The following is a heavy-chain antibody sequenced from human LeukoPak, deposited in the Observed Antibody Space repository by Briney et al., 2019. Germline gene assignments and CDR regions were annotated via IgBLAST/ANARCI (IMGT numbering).Heavy chain of an antibody. J-gene: IGHJ6*04. V-gene: IGHV4-34*01. CDR2: INHSGST. Sequence: SETLSLTCAVYGGSFSGYYWSWIRQPPGKGLEWIGEINHSGSTNYNPSLKSRVTISVDTSKNQFSLKLSSVTAADTAVYYCAREYFGEKYYGMDVWGKGTTVTVSS. CDR1: GGSFSGYY. D-gene: IGHD3-10*01. CDR3: AREYFGEKYYGMDV.